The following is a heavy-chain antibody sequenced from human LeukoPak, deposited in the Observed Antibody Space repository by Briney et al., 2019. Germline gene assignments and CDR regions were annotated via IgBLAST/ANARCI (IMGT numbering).Heavy chain of an antibody. CDR2: IYSSGST. J-gene: IGHJ4*02. V-gene: IGHV4-59*01. D-gene: IGHD5-12*01. Sequence: KTSETLSLTCTVSGGSISSYYWSWIRQPPGEGLEWIGYIYSSGSTNYNPSLKSRVTISVDTSKNQFSLKLSSVTAADTAVYYCARSGYDRDFDYWGQGTLVTVSS. CDR3: ARSGYDRDFDY. CDR1: GGSISSYY.